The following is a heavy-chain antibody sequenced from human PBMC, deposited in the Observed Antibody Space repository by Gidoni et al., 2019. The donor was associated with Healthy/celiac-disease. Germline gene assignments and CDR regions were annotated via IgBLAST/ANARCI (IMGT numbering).Heavy chain of an antibody. CDR3: AKDLGSSWGRVGAFDI. CDR1: GFTFSSYA. CDR2: ISGSGGST. Sequence: EVQLVESGGGLVQPGGSLRLSCAASGFTFSSYAMSWVRQAPGKGLEWVSAISGSGGSTYYADSVKGRFTISRDNSKNTLYLQMNSLRAEDTAVYYCAKDLGSSWGRVGAFDIWGQGTMVTVSS. J-gene: IGHJ3*02. D-gene: IGHD6-13*01. V-gene: IGHV3-23*04.